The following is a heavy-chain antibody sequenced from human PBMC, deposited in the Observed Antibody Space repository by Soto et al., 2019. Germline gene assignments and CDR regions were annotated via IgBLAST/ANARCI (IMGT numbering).Heavy chain of an antibody. D-gene: IGHD3-10*01. V-gene: IGHV1-2*02. Sequence: ASVKVSCKAPGYTFNEHYIHWVRQAPGQSLEWMGWVNPNGGDTNYAQKFRGRVTMTIETSISTAYMELAGLTSDDRATYYCARDSDRWTYGLGSWLEWGQGTPVTVSS. CDR3: ARDSDRWTYGLGSWLE. J-gene: IGHJ4*02. CDR2: VNPNGGDT. CDR1: GYTFNEHY.